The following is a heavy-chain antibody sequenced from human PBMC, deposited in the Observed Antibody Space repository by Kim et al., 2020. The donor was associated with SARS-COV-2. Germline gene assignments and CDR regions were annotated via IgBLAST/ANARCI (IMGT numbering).Heavy chain of an antibody. CDR2: ISSTSGTI. CDR3: ARDVESYSGL. V-gene: IGHV3-48*02. J-gene: IGHJ3*01. CDR1: GFTFSSYS. D-gene: IGHD1-26*01. Sequence: GGSLRLSCAASGFTFSSYSMNWVRQAPGKGLEWVSYISSTSGTIYSADSVKGRFTISRDNAKNSVYLQMNSLRDEDTAVYYCARDVESYSGLWGQGTMVT.